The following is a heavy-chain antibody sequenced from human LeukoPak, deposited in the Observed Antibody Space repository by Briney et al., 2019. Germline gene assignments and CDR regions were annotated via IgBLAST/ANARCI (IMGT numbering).Heavy chain of an antibody. CDR1: GFTFDDYA. J-gene: IGHJ4*02. Sequence: PGGSLRLSCAASGFTFDDYAMHWVRQAPGKGLEWVSGISWNSGSIGYADSVKGRFTISRDNAKNSLYLQMNSLRTEDTALYYCARDLSRDFDSGRFDYWGQGTLVTVSS. V-gene: IGHV3-9*01. CDR3: ARDLSRDFDSGRFDY. CDR2: ISWNSGSI. D-gene: IGHD3-22*01.